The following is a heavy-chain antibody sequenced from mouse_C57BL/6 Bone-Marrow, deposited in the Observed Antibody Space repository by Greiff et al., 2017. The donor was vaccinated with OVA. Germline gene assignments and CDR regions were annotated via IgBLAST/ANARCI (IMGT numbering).Heavy chain of an antibody. CDR1: GFTFSSYA. CDR3: TRDGGTTVVADY. CDR2: ISSGGDYI. V-gene: IGHV5-9-1*02. J-gene: IGHJ2*01. Sequence: EVKVVESGEGLVKPGGSLKLSCAASGFTFSSYAMSWVRQTPEKRLEWVAYISSGGDYIYYADTVKGRFTISRDNARNTLYLQMSSLKSEDTAMYYCTRDGGTTVVADYWGQGTTLTVSS. D-gene: IGHD1-1*01.